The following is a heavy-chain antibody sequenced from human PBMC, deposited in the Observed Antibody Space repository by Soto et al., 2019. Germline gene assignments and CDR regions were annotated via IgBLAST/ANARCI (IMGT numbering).Heavy chain of an antibody. Sequence: PGGSLRLSCEVSGLRIDDYAMHWVRQAPGKGLEWVAGICWNGSNTDYADSVKGRFTISRDNSKNTLYLQMNSLRAEDTAVYYCARDRGPRRLDYWGRGTLVTVSS. CDR3: ARDRGPRRLDY. D-gene: IGHD3-10*01. CDR1: GLRIDDYA. V-gene: IGHV3-33*08. J-gene: IGHJ4*02. CDR2: ICWNGSNT.